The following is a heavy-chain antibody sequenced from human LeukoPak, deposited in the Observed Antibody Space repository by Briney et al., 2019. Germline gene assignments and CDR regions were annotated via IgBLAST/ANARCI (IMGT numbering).Heavy chain of an antibody. CDR2: IIPIFGTA. CDR3: ASSFTIFGVVIPPMDYYYMDV. J-gene: IGHJ6*03. V-gene: IGHV1-69*01. CDR1: GGTFSSYA. D-gene: IGHD3-3*01. Sequence: GPSVKVSCKASGGTFSSYAISWVRQAPGQGLEWMGGIIPIFGTANYAQKFQGRVTITADESTSTAYMELSSLRSEDTAVYYCASSFTIFGVVIPPMDYYYMDVWGKGTTVTVSS.